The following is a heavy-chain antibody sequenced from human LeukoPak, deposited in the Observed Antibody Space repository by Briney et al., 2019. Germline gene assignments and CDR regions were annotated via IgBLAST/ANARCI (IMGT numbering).Heavy chain of an antibody. J-gene: IGHJ6*03. D-gene: IGHD1-26*01. V-gene: IGHV3-74*01. Sequence: GGSLRLSCAASGFTFSNYWMHWVRQAPGKGLVWVSRINSDGSSTSYADSVKGRFTISRDNAKNTLCLQMNSLRAEDTAVYYCARVSSGSYFGYYYYYMDVWGKGTTVTVSS. CDR1: GFTFSNYW. CDR2: INSDGSST. CDR3: ARVSSGSYFGYYYYYMDV.